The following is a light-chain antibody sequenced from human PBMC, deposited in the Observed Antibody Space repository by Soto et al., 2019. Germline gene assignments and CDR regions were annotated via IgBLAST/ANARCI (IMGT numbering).Light chain of an antibody. V-gene: IGLV2-11*01. CDR1: SSDVGGYNY. Sequence: QSALTQPRSVSGSPGQSVTISCTGTSSDVGGYNYVSWYQQHPGKAPKLMIYDVSKRPSGVPDRFSGSKSGNTASLTISGLQVEDEADYYCCSYAGSYTFDVFGGGTKLTVL. CDR3: CSYAGSYTFDV. J-gene: IGLJ2*01. CDR2: DVS.